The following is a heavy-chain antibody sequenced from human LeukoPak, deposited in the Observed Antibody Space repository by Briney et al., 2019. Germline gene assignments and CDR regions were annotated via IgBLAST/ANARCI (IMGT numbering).Heavy chain of an antibody. V-gene: IGHV3-7*04. CDR2: IKQDGSKK. CDR3: TRVGYIDEGIDY. J-gene: IGHJ4*02. Sequence: GGSLRLSCVASGFPFSSYWMTWVRPAPGKGLEWVANIKQDGSKKSYVDSVKGRFTISRDNAKNSLYLQMNSLRAEDTAIYYCTRVGYIDEGIDYWGQGTLVTVSS. D-gene: IGHD5-24*01. CDR1: GFPFSSYW.